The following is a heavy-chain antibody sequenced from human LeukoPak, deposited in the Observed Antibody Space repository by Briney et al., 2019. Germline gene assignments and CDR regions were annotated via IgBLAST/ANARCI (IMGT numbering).Heavy chain of an antibody. J-gene: IGHJ3*02. CDR3: AIDSYYDSSGYSHDAFDI. CDR1: GGSISSSSYY. Sequence: PSETLSLTCTVSGGSISSSSYYWGRIRQPPGQGLVWIGNIYYSGSTNYYPSLKSRVTISADTSKNQFSLKLSTVTAADIAVYYCAIDSYYDSSGYSHDAFDIWGQGTMVTVSS. V-gene: IGHV4-39*07. D-gene: IGHD3-22*01. CDR2: IYYSGST.